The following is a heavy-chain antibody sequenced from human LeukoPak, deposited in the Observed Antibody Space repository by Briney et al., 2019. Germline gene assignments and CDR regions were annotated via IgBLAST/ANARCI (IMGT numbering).Heavy chain of an antibody. V-gene: IGHV3-74*01. CDR1: GFGGHH. D-gene: IGHD3-16*02. J-gene: IGHJ5*02. CDR2: VSTDGTGT. Sequence: PGGSLRLSCVASGFGGHHMHWIRQAPGKGLVWVSRVSTDGTGTAYADSVKGRFTISRDNSKNTLYLQMNSLRAEDTAVYYCARDIGPWGQGTLVTVSS. CDR3: ARDIGP.